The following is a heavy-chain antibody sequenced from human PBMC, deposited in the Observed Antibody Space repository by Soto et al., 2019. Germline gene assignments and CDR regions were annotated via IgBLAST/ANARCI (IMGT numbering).Heavy chain of an antibody. Sequence: QVQLAQSGGEMKKPGASVEVSCKASGYDFSTYGISWVRQAPGQGLEWMGWISVSTGDTNFAQKFQGRIAVTTDTSTSTAYMKRRSLRSDDTAVYYCARLTTLSNPKHSYYYYMDIWGKGTTVTVS. V-gene: IGHV1-18*01. CDR2: ISVSTGDT. J-gene: IGHJ6*03. D-gene: IGHD4-4*01. CDR3: ARLTTLSNPKHSYYYYMDI. CDR1: GYDFSTYG.